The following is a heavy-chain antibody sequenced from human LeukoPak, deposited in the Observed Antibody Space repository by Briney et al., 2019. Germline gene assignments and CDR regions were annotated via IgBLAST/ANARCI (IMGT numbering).Heavy chain of an antibody. V-gene: IGHV3-30-3*01. CDR1: GFTFSSHA. Sequence: GGSLRLSCAASGFTFSSHAMHWVRQAPGKGLEWVAVISYDGSNKYYADSVKGRFTISRDNSKNTLYLQMNSLRAEDTAVYYCARDHITIFGVVTRYYYYGMDVWGQGTTVTVSS. J-gene: IGHJ6*02. CDR3: ARDHITIFGVVTRYYYYGMDV. D-gene: IGHD3-3*01. CDR2: ISYDGSNK.